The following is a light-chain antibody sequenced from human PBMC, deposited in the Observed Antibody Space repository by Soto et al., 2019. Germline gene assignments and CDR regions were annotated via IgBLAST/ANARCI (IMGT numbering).Light chain of an antibody. Sequence: DIQMTQSPYPLSASVGDRVTITCRASQSISRWLAWYKQKPGKAPKLMIYDASSLQSGVPATFTGSGSGTEFTLTISSLQPNDFATYYCQQYKSYPCTFGQGTKVEIK. CDR3: QQYKSYPCT. CDR1: QSISRW. CDR2: DAS. V-gene: IGKV1-5*01. J-gene: IGKJ1*01.